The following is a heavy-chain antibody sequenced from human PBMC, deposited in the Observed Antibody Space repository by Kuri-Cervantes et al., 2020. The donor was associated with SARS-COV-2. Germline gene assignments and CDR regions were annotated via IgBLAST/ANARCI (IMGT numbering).Heavy chain of an antibody. CDR3: ASLTSYSSSSYYYYYYYMDV. CDR1: GGSFSGYY. J-gene: IGHJ6*03. D-gene: IGHD6-6*01. V-gene: IGHV4-34*01. CDR2: INHSGST. Sequence: ESLKISCAVYGGSFSGYYWSWIRQPPGKGLEWIGEINHSGSTNYNPSLKSRVTISVDTSKNQFSLKLSSVTAADTAVYYCASLTSYSSSSYYYYYYYMDVCGKGTTVTVSS.